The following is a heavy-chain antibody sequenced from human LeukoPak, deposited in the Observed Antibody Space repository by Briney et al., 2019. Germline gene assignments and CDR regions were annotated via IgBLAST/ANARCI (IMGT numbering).Heavy chain of an antibody. CDR3: ARDSVEWYIFDY. J-gene: IGHJ4*02. CDR1: GFTFSSYW. D-gene: IGHD3-3*01. Sequence: GGSLRFSCAASGFTFSSYWMHWVRQAPGKGPVWAARTNRDGSSTAYADSVKGRFTISKDNAKNTLYLLMNSLRAEDTAVYYCARDSVEWYIFDYWGQGTLVTVSS. V-gene: IGHV3-74*01. CDR2: TNRDGSST.